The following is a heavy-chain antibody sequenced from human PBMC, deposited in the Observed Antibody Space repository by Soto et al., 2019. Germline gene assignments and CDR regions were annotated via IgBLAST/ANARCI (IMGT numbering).Heavy chain of an antibody. Sequence: QVQLVQSGAEVKKPGASVKVSCKASGYTFTSYGISWVRQAPGQGLEWMGWISAYNGNTNYAQKLQGRVTMTTDTPTSTAYMELRSLRSDDTAVYYCARDGSNWNDVYYYYGMDVWGQGTTVTVSS. CDR2: ISAYNGNT. CDR3: ARDGSNWNDVYYYYGMDV. J-gene: IGHJ6*02. CDR1: GYTFTSYG. D-gene: IGHD1-1*01. V-gene: IGHV1-18*01.